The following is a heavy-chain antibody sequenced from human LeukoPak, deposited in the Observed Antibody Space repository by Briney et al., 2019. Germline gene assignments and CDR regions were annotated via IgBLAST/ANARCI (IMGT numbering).Heavy chain of an antibody. CDR1: GYTFTSYG. J-gene: IGHJ4*02. CDR3: ARDRGVLRYFDWLFEFDY. Sequence: ASVKVSCKASGYTFTSYGISWVRQAPGQGLEWMGTINPSGGSTSYAQKFQGRLTVTRDMSTSTVYMELSSLGSEDTAVYYCARDRGVLRYFDWLFEFDYWGQGTLVTVSS. D-gene: IGHD3-9*01. V-gene: IGHV1-46*01. CDR2: INPSGGST.